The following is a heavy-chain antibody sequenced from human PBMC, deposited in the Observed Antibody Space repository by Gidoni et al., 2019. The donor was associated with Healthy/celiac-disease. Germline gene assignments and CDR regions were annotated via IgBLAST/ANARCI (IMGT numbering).Heavy chain of an antibody. V-gene: IGHV3-23*01. CDR1: GFPFSSYA. J-gene: IGHJ4*02. D-gene: IGHD3-10*01. CDR2: ISGSGGST. CDR3: AKEDYYGSGSYYRNPDY. Sequence: EVQLLESGGGLVQPGGSLRLSCAASGFPFSSYAMSWVRQAPGKGLEWVSAISGSGGSTYYADSVKGRFTISRDNSKNTLYLQMNSLRAEDTAVYYCAKEDYYGSGSYYRNPDYWGQGTLVTVSS.